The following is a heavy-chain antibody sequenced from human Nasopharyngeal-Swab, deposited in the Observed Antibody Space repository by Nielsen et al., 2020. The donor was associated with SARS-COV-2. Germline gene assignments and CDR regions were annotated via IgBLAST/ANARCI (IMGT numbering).Heavy chain of an antibody. CDR2: INPSGGST. D-gene: IGHD3-10*01. CDR1: GYTFTSYY. J-gene: IGHJ4*02. V-gene: IGHV1-46*01. CDR3: AREMGYYGSGSYRPFDY. Sequence: ASVKVSCKASGYTFTSYYIYWVRQAPGQGLEWMGIINPSGGSTSYAQKFQGLVTMTRDTSTSTVYMELSSLRSEDTAVYYCAREMGYYGSGSYRPFDYWGQGTLVTVSS.